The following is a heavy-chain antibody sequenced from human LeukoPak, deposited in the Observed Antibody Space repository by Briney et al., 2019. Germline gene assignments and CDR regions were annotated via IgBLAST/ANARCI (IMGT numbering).Heavy chain of an antibody. V-gene: IGHV4-61*02. CDR3: ARVGRGSDAFDI. D-gene: IGHD3-16*01. Sequence: SETLSLTCTVSGGSISSSSYYWSWIRQPAGKGLEWIGRIYTSGSTNYNPSLKSRVTMSVDTSKNQFSLKLSSVTAADTAVYYCARVGRGSDAFDIWGQGTMVTVSS. CDR1: GGSISSSSYY. J-gene: IGHJ3*02. CDR2: IYTSGST.